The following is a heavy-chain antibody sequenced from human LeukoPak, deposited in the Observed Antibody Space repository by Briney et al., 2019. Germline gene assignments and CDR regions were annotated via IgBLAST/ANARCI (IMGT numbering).Heavy chain of an antibody. D-gene: IGHD6-19*01. Sequence: SETLSLTCAVFGGSFSDYYWSWIRQPPGKGLEWIGGINHSGITNYNPSLKSRVTISADTSKNQFSLKLSSVTAADTSVYYCASDTVAGTGWGQGTLVTVSS. CDR1: GGSFSDYY. CDR2: INHSGIT. J-gene: IGHJ4*02. CDR3: ASDTVAGTG. V-gene: IGHV4-34*01.